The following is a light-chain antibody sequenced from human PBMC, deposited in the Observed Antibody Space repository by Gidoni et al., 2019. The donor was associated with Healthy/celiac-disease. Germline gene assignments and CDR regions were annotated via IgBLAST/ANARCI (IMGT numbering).Light chain of an antibody. J-gene: IGLJ1*01. V-gene: IGLV2-11*01. CDR1: SSDVGGYTY. CDR2: DVS. CDR3: CSYAGSYTLYV. Sequence: QSALTQPRSVSGSPRQSVTISCTGTSSDVGGYTYVSWYQQHPGKAPELMIYDVSKRPSGVPERFSGSKSGNTASLTMSGLQAEDEADYYCCSYAGSYTLYVFGTGTKVTVL.